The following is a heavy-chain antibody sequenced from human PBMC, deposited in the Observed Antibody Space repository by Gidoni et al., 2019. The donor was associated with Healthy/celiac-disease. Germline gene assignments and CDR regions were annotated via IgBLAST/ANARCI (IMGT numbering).Heavy chain of an antibody. J-gene: IGHJ4*02. Sequence: EVQLVQSGAEGKTPGESLRISCKGSGYSFTSYWISWLRQMPGKGLEWMGRIDPSDSYTNYSPSFQGHVTISADKSIRTAYLQWSSLKASDTAMYYCARHGGQWLARGNDYWGQGTLVTVSS. D-gene: IGHD6-19*01. CDR3: ARHGGQWLARGNDY. V-gene: IGHV5-10-1*03. CDR1: GYSFTSYW. CDR2: IDPSDSYT.